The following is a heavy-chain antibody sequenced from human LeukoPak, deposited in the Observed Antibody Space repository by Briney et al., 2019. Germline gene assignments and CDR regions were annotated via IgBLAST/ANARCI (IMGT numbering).Heavy chain of an antibody. J-gene: IGHJ6*03. V-gene: IGHV1-2*02. CDR1: GYSFTGYY. CDR2: INPNSDDT. D-gene: IGHD2-8*01. Sequence: EASVKVSCKASGYSFTGYYMHWVRQAPGQGLEWMGWINPNSDDTKYAQKFQGRVTMTRDTSISTAYMELTRLRSDDTAVYYCARGGLRVMVYRLYYMDVWGKGTTVTVSS. CDR3: ARGGLRVMVYRLYYMDV.